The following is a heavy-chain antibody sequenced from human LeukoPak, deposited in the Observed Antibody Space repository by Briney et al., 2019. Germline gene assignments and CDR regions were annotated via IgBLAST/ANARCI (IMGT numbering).Heavy chain of an antibody. CDR1: GFTFSSYA. J-gene: IGHJ5*02. D-gene: IGHD1-26*01. Sequence: PGGSLRLSCAASGFTFSSYAMNWVRQAPGKGLEWVSGISGGGGSTYYADSVKGRFTISRDNSKNTLYLQMHSLRAEDTAVYYCAKDEYSGNYGVAWGQGTLVTVSS. V-gene: IGHV3-23*01. CDR2: ISGGGGST. CDR3: AKDEYSGNYGVA.